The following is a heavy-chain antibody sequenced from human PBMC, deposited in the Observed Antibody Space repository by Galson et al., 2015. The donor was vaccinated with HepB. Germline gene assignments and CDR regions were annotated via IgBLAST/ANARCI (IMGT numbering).Heavy chain of an antibody. Sequence: SVKVSCKASGGTFSSYAISWVRQAPGQGLEWMGRIIPILGIANYAQKFQGRVTITADKSTSTAYMELSSLRSEDTAVYYCARDRAAYSSSSIEMDVWGQGTTVTVSS. CDR2: IIPILGIA. CDR1: GGTFSSYA. J-gene: IGHJ6*02. CDR3: ARDRAAYSSSSIEMDV. D-gene: IGHD6-6*01. V-gene: IGHV1-69*04.